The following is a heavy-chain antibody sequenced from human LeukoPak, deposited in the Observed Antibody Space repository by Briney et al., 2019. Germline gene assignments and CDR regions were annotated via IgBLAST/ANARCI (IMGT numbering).Heavy chain of an antibody. V-gene: IGHV3-30*03. D-gene: IGHD3-16*02. CDR3: ATESSLSN. CDR1: GFTFSNYG. CDR2: ISYDGGYQ. J-gene: IGHJ4*01. Sequence: GTSLRLSCTGSGFTFSNYGIHWLRLAPGKGLEWVGDISYDGGYQSYAVSVRGRFTISRDNSKNTLFLQMNSLRPEDAAVYYCATESSLSNWGHGTLVTVSS.